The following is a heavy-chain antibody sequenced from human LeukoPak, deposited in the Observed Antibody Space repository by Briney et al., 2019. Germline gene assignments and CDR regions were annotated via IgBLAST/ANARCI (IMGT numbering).Heavy chain of an antibody. V-gene: IGHV3-48*01. CDR2: ISSSSSTI. J-gene: IGHJ4*02. CDR1: GFTFSSYS. Sequence: GGSLRLSCAASGFTFSSYSMNWVRQAPGKGLEWVSYISSSSSTIYYADSVKGRFTISRDNAKNSLYLQMNSLRAEDTAVYYCARGTLTGYPYDLDYWGQGTLVTVSS. CDR3: ARGTLTGYPYDLDY. D-gene: IGHD3-9*01.